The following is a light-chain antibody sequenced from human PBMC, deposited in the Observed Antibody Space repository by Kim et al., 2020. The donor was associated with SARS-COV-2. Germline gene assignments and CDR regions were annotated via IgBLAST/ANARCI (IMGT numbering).Light chain of an antibody. CDR3: QQGLT. J-gene: IGKJ4*01. V-gene: IGKV1-39*01. CDR2: ATS. CDR1: QSLNNY. Sequence: DIQMTQSPSSLSTSVGARVTITCRAGQSLNNYLNWYQHRPGNAPKLLIYATSNLQSGVPSRFSGSGSGSDFTLTISNLQPEDFATYYCQQGLTFGGGTKVEI.